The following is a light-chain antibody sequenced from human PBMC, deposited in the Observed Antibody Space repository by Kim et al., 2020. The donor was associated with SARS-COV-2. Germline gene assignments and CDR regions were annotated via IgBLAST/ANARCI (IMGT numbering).Light chain of an antibody. J-gene: IGLJ2*01. CDR2: QDS. CDR1: KLGDKY. Sequence: VSPVQTASITCSGDKLGDKYACWYQQKPGQSPVLVIYQDSKRPSGIPERFSGSNSGNTATLTISGTQAMDEADYYCQAWDSSTVVFGGGTQLTVL. CDR3: QAWDSSTVV. V-gene: IGLV3-1*01.